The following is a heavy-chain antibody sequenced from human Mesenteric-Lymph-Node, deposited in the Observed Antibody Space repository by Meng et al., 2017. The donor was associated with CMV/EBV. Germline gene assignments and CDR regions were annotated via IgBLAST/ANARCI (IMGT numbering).Heavy chain of an antibody. CDR1: GYTFTDYY. V-gene: IGHV1-46*01. Sequence: ASVKVSCKTSGYTFTDYYMHWVRQAPGQGLEWMGIINPSGGSTSYAQKFQGRVTMTRDTSTSTVYMELSSLRSEDTAVYYCARDLPESSSFYYYYGMDVWGQGTTVTVSS. J-gene: IGHJ6*02. D-gene: IGHD6-6*01. CDR3: ARDLPESSSFYYYYGMDV. CDR2: INPSGGST.